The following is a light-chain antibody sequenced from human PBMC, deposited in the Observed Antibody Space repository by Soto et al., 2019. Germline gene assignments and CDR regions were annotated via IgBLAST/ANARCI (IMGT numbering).Light chain of an antibody. CDR3: QQYGNSPPWT. Sequence: PGERATLSCRASHPVLTNYLAWYQQKPGQAPRLLIYGASSRASGIPDRFSGSGSGTAFTLTISRLEPDDFAVYFCQQYGNSPPWTFGQGTKVEAK. J-gene: IGKJ1*01. CDR2: GAS. CDR1: HPVLTNY. V-gene: IGKV3-20*01.